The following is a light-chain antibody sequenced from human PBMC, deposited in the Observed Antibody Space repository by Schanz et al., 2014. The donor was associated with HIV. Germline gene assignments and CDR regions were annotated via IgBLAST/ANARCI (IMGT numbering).Light chain of an antibody. CDR2: ADT. Sequence: QSVLTQPPSVSGAPGQRVTISCTGTRYNIGAPYDVHWYQQLPGAAPKLLIFADTKRPSGVPDRFSGSKSVNSASLAITGLQADDEGDYYCCSSPGTLTWVFGGGTKVTVL. V-gene: IGLV1-40*01. CDR1: RYNIGAPYD. J-gene: IGLJ3*02. CDR3: CSSPGTLTWV.